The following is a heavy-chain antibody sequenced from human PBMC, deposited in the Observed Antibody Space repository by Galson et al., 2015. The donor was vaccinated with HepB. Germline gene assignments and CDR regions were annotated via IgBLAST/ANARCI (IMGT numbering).Heavy chain of an antibody. CDR1: GFTFSSYS. CDR3: ARDHSGSYSGGMDV. D-gene: IGHD1-26*01. CDR2: ISSSSSTI. V-gene: IGHV3-48*01. Sequence: SLRLSCAASGFTFSSYSMNWVRQAPGEGLEWVSYISSSSSTIYYADSVKGRFTISRDNAKNSLYLQMNSLRAEDTAVYYCARDHSGSYSGGMDVWGQGTTVTVSS. J-gene: IGHJ6*02.